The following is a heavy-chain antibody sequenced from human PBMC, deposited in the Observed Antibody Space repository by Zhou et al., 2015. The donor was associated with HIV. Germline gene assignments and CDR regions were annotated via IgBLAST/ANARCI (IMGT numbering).Heavy chain of an antibody. CDR3: ARRRFLGGADYYYYYYMDV. Sequence: QVQLVQSGAEVKKPGSSVKVSCKASGGTFSSYAISWVRQAPGQGLEWMGGIIPIFGTANYAQKFQGRVTITADESTSTAYMELSSLRSEDTAVYYCARRRFLGGADYYYYYYMDVWAKDDVTVSS. D-gene: IGHD3-3*01. CDR2: IIPIFGTA. CDR1: GGTFSSYA. J-gene: IGHJ6*03. V-gene: IGHV1-69*01.